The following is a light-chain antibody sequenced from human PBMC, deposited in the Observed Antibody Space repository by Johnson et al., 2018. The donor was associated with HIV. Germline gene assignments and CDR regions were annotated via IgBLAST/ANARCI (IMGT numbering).Light chain of an antibody. CDR3: GTWDSSLTSYV. CDR2: DNN. CDR1: SSNVGSSF. Sequence: QPVLTQPPSVSAAPGQTVTISCSGSSSNVGSSFVSWYRQVPGTAPKLLIYDNNKRPSGIPGRFSGSKSGPSATLGITGRQTGDEADYYCGTWDSSLTSYVFGAGTKVTVL. V-gene: IGLV1-51*01. J-gene: IGLJ1*01.